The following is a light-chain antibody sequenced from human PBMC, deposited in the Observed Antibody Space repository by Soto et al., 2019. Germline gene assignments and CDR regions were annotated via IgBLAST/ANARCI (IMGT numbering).Light chain of an antibody. CDR3: AAWDDSLNGPV. V-gene: IGLV1-40*01. CDR2: GNT. CDR1: SSNLGAGYD. J-gene: IGLJ1*01. Sequence: QSALTQPPSVSGAPGQRVTISCTGSSSNLGAGYDAHWFQFLPGTAPKLLIYGNTNRPSGVPDRFSGSKSATSASLAISGLQSEDEADYYCAAWDDSLNGPVFGTGTKVTVL.